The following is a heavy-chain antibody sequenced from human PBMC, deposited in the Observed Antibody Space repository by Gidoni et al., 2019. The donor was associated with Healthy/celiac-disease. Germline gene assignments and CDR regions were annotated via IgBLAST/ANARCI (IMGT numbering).Heavy chain of an antibody. CDR2: ISWNSGSI. V-gene: IGHV3-9*01. CDR1: GFTFDDYA. J-gene: IGHJ4*02. CDR3: AKERPLGAVAGTLPYFDY. Sequence: EVQLVESGGGLVQPGRSLRLSCAASGFTFDDYAMHWVRQAPGKGLEWVSGISWNSGSIGYADSVKGRFTISRDNAKNSLYLQMNSLRAEDTALYYCAKERPLGAVAGTLPYFDYWGQGTLVTVSS. D-gene: IGHD6-19*01.